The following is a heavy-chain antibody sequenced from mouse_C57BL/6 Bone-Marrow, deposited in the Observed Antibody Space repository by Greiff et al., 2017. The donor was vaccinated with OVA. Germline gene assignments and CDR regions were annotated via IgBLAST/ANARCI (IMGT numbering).Heavy chain of an antibody. Sequence: EVMLVESGAELVRPGASVKLSCTASGFNIKDDYMHWVKQRPEQGLEWIGWIDPENGDTEYASKFQGKATITADTSSNTAYLQLSSLTSEDTAVYYCTMRLRPYWGQGTSVTVSS. J-gene: IGHJ4*01. CDR3: TMRLRPY. CDR2: IDPENGDT. CDR1: GFNIKDDY. D-gene: IGHD2-4*01. V-gene: IGHV14-4*01.